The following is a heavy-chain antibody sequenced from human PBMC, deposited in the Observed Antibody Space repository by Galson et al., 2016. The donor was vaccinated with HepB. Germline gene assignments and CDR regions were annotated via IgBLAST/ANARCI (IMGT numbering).Heavy chain of an antibody. V-gene: IGHV4-59*01. D-gene: IGHD4-17*01. CDR2: IYYTGST. J-gene: IGHJ6*03. CDR3: ARNYAEGLSSYYYMDV. Sequence: SETLSLTCTVSGGSISRYYWSWVRQPPGKGLEWIGYIYYTGSTTYNPSLKSRVVISVDTSKNQFSLRLSSVTAADTAAYYCARNYAEGLSSYYYMDVWGKGTTVTVS. CDR1: GGSISRYY.